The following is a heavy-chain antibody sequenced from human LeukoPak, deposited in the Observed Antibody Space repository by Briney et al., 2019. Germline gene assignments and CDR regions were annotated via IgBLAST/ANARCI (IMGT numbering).Heavy chain of an antibody. Sequence: ASVKVSCKASGYTFTNYGISWVRQAPGQGLEWMGWINPYTANTNYAQKVQGRVTMTTDTSTSTAYMELRSLRSDDTAVYYCARGGSEQLVRLHFYYGIDVWGQGTTVTVSS. J-gene: IGHJ6*02. V-gene: IGHV1-18*04. CDR3: ARGGSEQLVRLHFYYGIDV. D-gene: IGHD6-13*01. CDR2: INPYTANT. CDR1: GYTFTNYG.